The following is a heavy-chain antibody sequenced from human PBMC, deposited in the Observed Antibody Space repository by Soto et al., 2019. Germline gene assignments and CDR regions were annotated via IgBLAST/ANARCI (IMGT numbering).Heavy chain of an antibody. Sequence: SETLSLTCAVYGGSFSANYWSWIRHPPGKGLEWIGDINHSGITNYNPSLKSRVTISGDTAKNQLSLKLRSVTAADTAVYYCARGSDYGVYERSFVYRGQATLVTVS. CDR2: INHSGIT. CDR1: GGSFSANY. CDR3: ARGSDYGVYERSFVY. V-gene: IGHV4-34*01. D-gene: IGHD4-17*01. J-gene: IGHJ4*02.